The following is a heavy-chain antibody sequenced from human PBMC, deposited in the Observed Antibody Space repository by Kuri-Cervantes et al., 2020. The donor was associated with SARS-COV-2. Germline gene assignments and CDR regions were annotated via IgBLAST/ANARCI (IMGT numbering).Heavy chain of an antibody. D-gene: IGHD6-19*01. CDR2: IDWDDDK. CDR3: ARINPRTTGWYDFDY. Sequence: SGTTLVKPTQTLTLTCTFSDFSLNTYGMRVSWIRQPTGKALEWPARIDWDDDKFYSPSLRTRLTISKDSSKNQVVLTMTNMDPVDTATHYCARINPRTTGWYDFDYWGQGTLVTVSS. V-gene: IGHV2-70*04. J-gene: IGHJ4*02. CDR1: DFSLNTYGMR.